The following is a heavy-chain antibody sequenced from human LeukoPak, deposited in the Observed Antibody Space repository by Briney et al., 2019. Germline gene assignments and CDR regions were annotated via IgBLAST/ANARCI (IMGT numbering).Heavy chain of an antibody. CDR2: ISGSGGST. Sequence: GGSLRLSCAASGFTLSSYAMSWVRQAPGKGLEWVSAISGSGGSTYYADSVKGRFTISRDNSKNTLYLQMNSLRAEDTAVYYCAKWRVTMIVVVITAYFDYWGQGTLVTVSS. CDR3: AKWRVTMIVVVITAYFDY. CDR1: GFTLSSYA. V-gene: IGHV3-23*01. J-gene: IGHJ4*02. D-gene: IGHD3-22*01.